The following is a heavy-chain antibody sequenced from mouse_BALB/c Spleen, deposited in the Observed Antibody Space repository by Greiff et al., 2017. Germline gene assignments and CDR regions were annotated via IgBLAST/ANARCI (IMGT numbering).Heavy chain of an antibody. CDR1: GFSLTSYG. Sequence: VQGVESGPGLVAPSQSLSITCTVSGFSLTSYGVHWVRQPPGKGLEWLGVIWAGGSTNYNSALMSRLSISKDNSKSQVFLKMNSLQTDDTAMYYCAREDNPYFDVWGAGTTVTVSS. CDR2: IWAGGST. D-gene: IGHD1-3*01. CDR3: AREDNPYFDV. J-gene: IGHJ1*01. V-gene: IGHV2-9*02.